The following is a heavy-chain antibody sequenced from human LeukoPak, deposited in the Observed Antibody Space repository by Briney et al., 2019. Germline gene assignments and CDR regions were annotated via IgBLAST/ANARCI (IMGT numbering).Heavy chain of an antibody. CDR1: GGSISSSSYY. V-gene: IGHV4-39*07. J-gene: IGHJ4*02. CDR2: IYYSGST. CDR3: ARGRSSGSTYFDY. Sequence: SETLSLTCTVSGGSISSSSYYWGWIRQPPGKGLEWIGSIYYSGSTYYNPSLKSRVTISVDTSKNQFSLKLSSVAAADTAVYYCARGRSSGSTYFDYWGQGTLVIVSS. D-gene: IGHD3-10*01.